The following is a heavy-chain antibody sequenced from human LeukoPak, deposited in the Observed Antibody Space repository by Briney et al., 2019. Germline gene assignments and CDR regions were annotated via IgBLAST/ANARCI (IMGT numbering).Heavy chain of an antibody. V-gene: IGHV4-39*02. J-gene: IGHJ4*02. CDR2: IYYSGST. CDR1: GGSTSSSSYY. Sequence: SETLSLTCTVSGGSTSSSSYYWGWIRQPPGKGLEWIGSIYYSGSTYYNPSLKSRVTISVDTSKNQFSLKLSSVTAADTAVYYCAGDRGYREIWGQGTLVTVSS. CDR3: AGDRGYREI. D-gene: IGHD6-25*01.